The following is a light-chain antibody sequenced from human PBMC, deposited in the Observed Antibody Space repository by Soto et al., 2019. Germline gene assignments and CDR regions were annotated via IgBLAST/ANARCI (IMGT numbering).Light chain of an antibody. CDR2: DAS. Sequence: AIQLTQSPSSLSASVGDRVTITCRASQGISSALAWYQQKPGKAPKLLIYDASSLESGVPSRFSGSGSGTEFTLTISSLQPDDFATYYCQQYNSYGTFGQGTRLEIK. CDR1: QGISSA. CDR3: QQYNSYGT. V-gene: IGKV1-13*02. J-gene: IGKJ5*01.